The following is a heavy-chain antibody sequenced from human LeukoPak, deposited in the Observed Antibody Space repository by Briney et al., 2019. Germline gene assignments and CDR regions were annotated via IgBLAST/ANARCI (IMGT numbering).Heavy chain of an antibody. V-gene: IGHV4-30-4*01. CDR1: GGSISSGDYY. D-gene: IGHD6-19*01. Sequence: NPSETLSFTCTVSGGSISSGDYYWSWIRQPPGKGLEWSGYIYYSGSTYYNPSLKSRVTISVDTSKNQFSLKLRSVTAADTAIYFCARHDRIAVIGFAFDVWVQGTMVTVSS. J-gene: IGHJ3*01. CDR2: IYYSGST. CDR3: ARHDRIAVIGFAFDV.